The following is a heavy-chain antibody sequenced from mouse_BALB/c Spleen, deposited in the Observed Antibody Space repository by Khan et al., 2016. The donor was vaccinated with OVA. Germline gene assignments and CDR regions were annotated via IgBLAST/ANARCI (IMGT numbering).Heavy chain of an antibody. V-gene: IGHV1S34*01. CDR1: GYSLTGYY. Sequence: LVKTGASVKISCKASGYSLTGYYMHWVKQSHGKSLEWIGYISCYNGVISYNQKFKGKATFTVDTSSSTAYMQFNSLTSEDSAVYYCARGDYNGSSSFAYWGQGTLVTGSA. CDR2: ISCYNGVI. D-gene: IGHD1-1*01. J-gene: IGHJ3*01. CDR3: ARGDYNGSSSFAY.